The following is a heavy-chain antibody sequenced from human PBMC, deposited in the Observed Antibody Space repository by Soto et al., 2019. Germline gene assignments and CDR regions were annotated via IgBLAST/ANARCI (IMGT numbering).Heavy chain of an antibody. CDR1: GFTFSDYT. V-gene: IGHV3-48*02. CDR2: ISSTSNTI. J-gene: IGHJ6*02. Sequence: EVQLVESGGGLVQPGGSLRLSCAASGFTFSDYTMNWVRQAPGKGLEWISYISSTSNTIHYADSVKGRFTISRDNAKNSPDLQMNSLRDEDTAVYYCARGRFSSTSYGMDVWGQGTTVIVSS. CDR3: ARGRFSSTSYGMDV. D-gene: IGHD3-3*01.